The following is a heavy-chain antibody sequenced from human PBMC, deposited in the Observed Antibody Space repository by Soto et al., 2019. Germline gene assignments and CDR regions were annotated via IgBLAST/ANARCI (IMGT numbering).Heavy chain of an antibody. CDR2: IYYSGST. V-gene: IGHV4-30-4*01. CDR3: ASNYDFWSGLTDYYYYGMDV. J-gene: IGHJ6*02. Sequence: PSETLSLTCTVSGGSISSGDYYWSWIRQPPGKGLEWIGYIYYSGSTYYNPSLKSRVTISVDTSKNQFSLKLSSVTAADTAVYYCASNYDFWSGLTDYYYYGMDVWGQGTTVTVSS. CDR1: GGSISSGDYY. D-gene: IGHD3-3*01.